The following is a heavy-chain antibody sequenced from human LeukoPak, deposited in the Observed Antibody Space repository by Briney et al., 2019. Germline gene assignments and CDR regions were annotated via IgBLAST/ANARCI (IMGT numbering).Heavy chain of an antibody. D-gene: IGHD5-24*01. CDR3: ARDSGYNSYWDY. CDR1: GGSISTSNYY. J-gene: IGHJ4*02. CDR2: IFYSGST. Sequence: SETLSLTCTVSGGSISTSNYYWSWIRQPPGKGLEWIGYIFYSGSTNYSPSLKSRVTISVDTSKSEFSLKLSSVTAADTAVYYCARDSGYNSYWDYWGQGTLVTVSS. V-gene: IGHV4-61*01.